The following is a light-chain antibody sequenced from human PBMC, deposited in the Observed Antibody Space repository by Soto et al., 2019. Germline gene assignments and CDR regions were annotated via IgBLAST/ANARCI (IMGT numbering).Light chain of an antibody. Sequence: DIQMTQSPSTLSASVGDRVTITCRASQSISDWLAWYQQKPGKAPKILIYDACSLESGVPSRFSVSGSGTEFTLTISSLQLDDFAIYYCQQYKNYYPTFGQGTRVEIK. CDR2: DAC. J-gene: IGKJ1*01. CDR1: QSISDW. V-gene: IGKV1-5*01. CDR3: QQYKNYYPT.